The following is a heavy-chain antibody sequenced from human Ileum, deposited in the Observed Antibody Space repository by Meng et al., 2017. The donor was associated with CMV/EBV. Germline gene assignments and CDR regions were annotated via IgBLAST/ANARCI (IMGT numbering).Heavy chain of an antibody. CDR2: ARNKANSYTT. CDR3: ARGYPDGVYFDY. CDR1: GFTFSDHF. J-gene: IGHJ4*02. V-gene: IGHV3-72*01. D-gene: IGHD1-1*01. Sequence: GESLKISCAASGFTFSDHFMDWVRQAPGKGLEWVGRARNKANSYTTEYAASVKGRFTISRDDSKNSLYLQMNSLKTEDMAVYYCARGYPDGVYFDYWGQGTLVTVSS.